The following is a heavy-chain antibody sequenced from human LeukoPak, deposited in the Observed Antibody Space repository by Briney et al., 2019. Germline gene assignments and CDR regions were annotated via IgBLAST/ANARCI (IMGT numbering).Heavy chain of an antibody. CDR1: GYTFTGYY. Sequence: GASVKVSCRASGYTFTGYYMHWVRQAPGQGLEWMRWINPNSGGTNYAQKFQGRVTMTRGTSISTAYMELSRLRSDDTAVYYCARDEGSRLFDYWGQGTLVTVSS. V-gene: IGHV1-2*02. CDR2: INPNSGGT. CDR3: ARDEGSRLFDY. D-gene: IGHD2-21*02. J-gene: IGHJ4*02.